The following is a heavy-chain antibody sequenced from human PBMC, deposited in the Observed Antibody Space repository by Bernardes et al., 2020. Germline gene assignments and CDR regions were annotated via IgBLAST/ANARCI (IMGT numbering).Heavy chain of an antibody. J-gene: IGHJ4*02. V-gene: IGHV4-59*01. Sequence: LSLTCTVPGGSINNYYWSWIRQPPGQGLEWIGSIYYSGSTSFYNPSLQSRVTISVDTSKNQFSLGLRSVTAADTAVYYCARARGYTYGGQDYWGQGALVTVSS. D-gene: IGHD5-18*01. CDR3: ARARGYTYGGQDY. CDR1: GGSINNYY. CDR2: IYYSGSTS.